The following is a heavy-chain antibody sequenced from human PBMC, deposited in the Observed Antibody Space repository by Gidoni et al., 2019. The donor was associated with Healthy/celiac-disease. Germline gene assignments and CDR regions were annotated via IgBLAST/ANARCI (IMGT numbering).Heavy chain of an antibody. CDR2: ISSSSRYI. J-gene: IGHJ5*02. D-gene: IGHD3-22*01. Sequence: EVQLVEAGGGLVKPGGSMRRSGAAAGCTFSSYSMNWVRQAPGKGLEWVSSISSSSRYIYYAASVKGRFTISCDNAKTSLYLHMYSLRAEDTAVYYCARLIGGYSVNWFDPWGQGTLVTVSS. V-gene: IGHV3-21*01. CDR1: GCTFSSYS. CDR3: ARLIGGYSVNWFDP.